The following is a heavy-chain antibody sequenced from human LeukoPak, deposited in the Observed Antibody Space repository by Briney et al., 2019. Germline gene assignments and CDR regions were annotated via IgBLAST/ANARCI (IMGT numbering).Heavy chain of an antibody. J-gene: IGHJ4*02. D-gene: IGHD5-18*01. CDR2: ISGSGGST. CDR3: AKVLRGYSCVPLADYFDY. Sequence: PGGSLRLSCAASGFTFSSYAMSWVRQAPGKGLEWVSAISGSGGSTYYADSVKGRFTISRDNSKNTLYLQMNSLRAEDTAVYYCAKVLRGYSCVPLADYFDYWGQGTLVTVSS. V-gene: IGHV3-23*01. CDR1: GFTFSSYA.